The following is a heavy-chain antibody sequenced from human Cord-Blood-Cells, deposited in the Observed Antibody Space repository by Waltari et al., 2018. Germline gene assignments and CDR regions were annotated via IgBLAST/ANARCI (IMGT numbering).Heavy chain of an antibody. J-gene: IGHJ4*02. CDR3: ARTPAARVFDY. CDR1: GYTFTSYA. D-gene: IGHD2-2*01. CDR2: INAGNGNT. Sequence: QVQLVQSGAEVKKPGASVKVSCKAAGYTFTSYAMHWVCQAPGQRLEWMGWINAGNGNTKYSQKFQGRVTITRDTSASTAYMELSSLRSEDTAVYYCARTPAARVFDYWGQGTLVTVSS. V-gene: IGHV1-3*01.